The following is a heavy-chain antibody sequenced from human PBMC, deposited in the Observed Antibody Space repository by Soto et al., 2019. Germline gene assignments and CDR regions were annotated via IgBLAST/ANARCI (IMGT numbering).Heavy chain of an antibody. CDR2: ISYDGSNK. J-gene: IGHJ4*02. V-gene: IGHV3-30-3*01. Sequence: QVQMVESGGGVVQPGRSLRPSCAASGFTFSSYAMHWVRQAPGKGLEWVAVISYDGSNKYYADSVKGRFTISRDNSKNTLYLQMNSLRAEDTAVYYCARDQDPEGWGQGTLVTVSS. CDR3: ARDQDPEG. CDR1: GFTFSSYA.